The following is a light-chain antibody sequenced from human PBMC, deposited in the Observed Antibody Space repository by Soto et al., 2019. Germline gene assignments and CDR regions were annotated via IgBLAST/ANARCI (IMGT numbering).Light chain of an antibody. CDR1: SSDVGGYNY. Sequence: QSALTQYASVSGSPGQSITISCTGTSSDVGGYNYVSWYQQHPGKAPKLMIYEVSNRPSGVSNRFSGSKSGNTASLTISGLLPEDEADYYCSSYTSSSTLGVFGTGTKLTVL. CDR2: EVS. J-gene: IGLJ1*01. CDR3: SSYTSSSTLGV. V-gene: IGLV2-14*01.